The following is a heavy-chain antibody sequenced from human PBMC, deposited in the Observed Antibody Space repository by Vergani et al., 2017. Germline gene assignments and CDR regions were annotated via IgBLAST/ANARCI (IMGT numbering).Heavy chain of an antibody. CDR3: VRDKEWLRPGVGVY. V-gene: IGHV1-18*01. CDR2: FSAYNGNT. J-gene: IGHJ4*02. CDR1: GYTFTSYV. D-gene: IGHD5-12*01. Sequence: VQLVQSGAQVKKPGASVKVSCKASGYTFTSYVISWVRQAPGQGLEWMEWFSAYNGNTNYAQMLQGSVTMTTDTSTSTAYMELRSLRSDDTAVYYCVRDKEWLRPGVGVYWGQGTLVTVSS.